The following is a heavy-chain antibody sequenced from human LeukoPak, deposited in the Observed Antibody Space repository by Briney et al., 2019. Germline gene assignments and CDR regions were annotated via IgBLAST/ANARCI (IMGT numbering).Heavy chain of an antibody. J-gene: IGHJ4*02. Sequence: ASVKVSCKASGGTFSSYAISWVRQAPGQGLEWMGGIIPIFGTANYAQKFQGRVTITTDESTSTAYMELSSLRSEDTAVYYCAGGRVHVDTAMVLDYWGQGTLVTVSS. CDR1: GGTFSSYA. V-gene: IGHV1-69*05. CDR2: IIPIFGTA. CDR3: AGGRVHVDTAMVLDY. D-gene: IGHD5-18*01.